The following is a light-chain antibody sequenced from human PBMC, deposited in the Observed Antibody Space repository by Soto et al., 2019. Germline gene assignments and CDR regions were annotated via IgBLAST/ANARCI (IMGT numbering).Light chain of an antibody. CDR3: LQDHDYPPT. Sequence: AIQMTQSPSSLSASIGDSVTITCRASQGIRNDLGWYQQKPGKAPNLLIYAASSLERGVPSRFSGSGSGTDFTLTISSLQPEDFATYYCLQDHDYPPTFGQGTKVEIK. CDR2: AAS. V-gene: IGKV1-6*01. CDR1: QGIRND. J-gene: IGKJ1*01.